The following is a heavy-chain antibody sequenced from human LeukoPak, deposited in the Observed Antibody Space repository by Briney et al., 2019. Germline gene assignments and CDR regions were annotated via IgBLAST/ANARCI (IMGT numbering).Heavy chain of an antibody. CDR3: ATDRSYAYDY. CDR2: IWHDGSNK. J-gene: IGHJ4*02. D-gene: IGHD5-12*01. Sequence: GGSLRLSCAASGFTFSSSGMHWVRQAPGKGLEWVAVIWHDGSNKYYADSVKGRFTISRDNSKNTLYLQMNSLRADDTAAYYCATDRSYAYDYWGQGTLVTVSS. CDR1: GFTFSSSG. V-gene: IGHV3-33*01.